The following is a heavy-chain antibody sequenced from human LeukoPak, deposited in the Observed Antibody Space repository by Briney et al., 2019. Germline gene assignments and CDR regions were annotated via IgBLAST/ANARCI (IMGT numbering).Heavy chain of an antibody. CDR2: IKQDGSEK. Sequence: GGSLRLSCAASGFTFSSYWMSWVRQAPGKGLEWVANIKQDGSEKYYVDSVKGRFTISRDNAKNSLYLQMNSLRAEDTAVYYCARGGALEQPVEGSFDYWGQGSLVTVSS. J-gene: IGHJ4*02. CDR3: ARGGALEQPVEGSFDY. D-gene: IGHD6-13*01. CDR1: GFTFSSYW. V-gene: IGHV3-7*01.